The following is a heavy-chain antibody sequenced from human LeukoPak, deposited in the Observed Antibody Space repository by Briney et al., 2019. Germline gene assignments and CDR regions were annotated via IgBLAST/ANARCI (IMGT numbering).Heavy chain of an antibody. CDR2: IYSSGST. Sequence: GGSLRLSCAGSGFIVSDSYTSWVRQGPGKGLEWVSAIYSSGSTDYADSVRGRFTIARDTSKNMVYLQMNSLTAEDTAAYYCARRTGAAPGEFFLHWGQGTLVTVSS. D-gene: IGHD6-19*01. J-gene: IGHJ1*01. CDR3: ARRTGAAPGEFFLH. V-gene: IGHV3-53*01. CDR1: GFIVSDSY.